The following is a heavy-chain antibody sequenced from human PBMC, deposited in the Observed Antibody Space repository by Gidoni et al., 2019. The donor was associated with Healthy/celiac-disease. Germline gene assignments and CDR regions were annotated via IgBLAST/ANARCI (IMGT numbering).Heavy chain of an antibody. CDR1: GGPISSGSYY. Sequence: QVQLQESGPGLVKPSQTLSLTCTVSGGPISSGSYYWSWIRQPAGKGLEWIGRIYTSGSTNYNPSLKSRVTISVDTSKNQFSLKLSSVTAADTAVYYCARERPPGGSGWYNFDYWGQGTLVTVSS. V-gene: IGHV4-61*02. D-gene: IGHD6-19*01. CDR3: ARERPPGGSGWYNFDY. J-gene: IGHJ4*02. CDR2: IYTSGST.